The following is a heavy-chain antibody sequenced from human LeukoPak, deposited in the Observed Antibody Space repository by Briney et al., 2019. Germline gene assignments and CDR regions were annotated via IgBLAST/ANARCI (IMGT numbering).Heavy chain of an antibody. Sequence: ASVKVSCKASGCTFTSYDINWVRQATGQGLEWMGWMNPNSGNTAYAQKFQGRVTMTRNTSISTAYMELSSLRSEDTAVYYCARSGLPMVRGVIIKSYYYYGMDVWGQGTTVTVSS. V-gene: IGHV1-8*01. CDR1: GCTFTSYD. J-gene: IGHJ6*02. CDR2: MNPNSGNT. CDR3: ARSGLPMVRGVIIKSYYYYGMDV. D-gene: IGHD3-10*01.